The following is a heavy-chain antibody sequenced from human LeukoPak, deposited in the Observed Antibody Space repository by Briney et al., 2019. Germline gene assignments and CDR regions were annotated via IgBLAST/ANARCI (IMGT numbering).Heavy chain of an antibody. CDR2: IYHSGST. D-gene: IGHD5-12*01. CDR3: ARVGGYSGYGENWFDP. CDR1: GGSISSGGYS. V-gene: IGHV4-30-2*01. Sequence: PSQTLSLTCAVSGGSISSGGYSWSWIRQLPGKGLEWIGYIYHSGSTYYNPSLKSRVTISVDRSKNQFSLKLSSVTAADTAVYYCARVGGYSGYGENWFDPWGQGTLVTVSS. J-gene: IGHJ5*02.